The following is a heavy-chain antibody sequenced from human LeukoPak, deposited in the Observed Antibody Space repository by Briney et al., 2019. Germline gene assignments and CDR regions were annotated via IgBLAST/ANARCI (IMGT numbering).Heavy chain of an antibody. J-gene: IGHJ4*02. Sequence: PGGSLRPSCAASGFTFSSYAMSWVRQAPGKGLEWVSAISGSGGSTYYADSVKGRLTIARDNSKNTLYLQMNSLRAEDTAVYSCAKDLGLPYYFDYWGQGTLVTVSS. CDR2: ISGSGGST. D-gene: IGHD3/OR15-3a*01. V-gene: IGHV3-23*01. CDR1: GFTFSSYA. CDR3: AKDLGLPYYFDY.